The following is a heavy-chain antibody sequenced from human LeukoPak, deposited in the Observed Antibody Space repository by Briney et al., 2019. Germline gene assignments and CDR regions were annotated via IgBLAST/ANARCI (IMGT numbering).Heavy chain of an antibody. Sequence: GGSLRLSCAASGFTFSSYWMHWVRQAPGKGLVWVARVNGDGSSTTYADSVKGRFTVSRDNAKEALYLQMNSLGAEDTAVYYCAVKGGYNDWDAPFDYWGQGTLVTVSS. V-gene: IGHV3-74*01. CDR1: GFTFSSYW. CDR2: VNGDGSST. J-gene: IGHJ4*02. D-gene: IGHD5-12*01. CDR3: AVKGGYNDWDAPFDY.